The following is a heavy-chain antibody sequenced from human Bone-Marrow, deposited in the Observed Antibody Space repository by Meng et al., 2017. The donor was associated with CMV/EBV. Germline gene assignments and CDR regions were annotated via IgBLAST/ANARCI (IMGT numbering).Heavy chain of an antibody. J-gene: IGHJ4*02. CDR1: KFTFNRYA. D-gene: IGHD2-2*01. CDR2: ISFDGSNI. CDR3: ARDLPTVMPFDY. V-gene: IGHV3-30-3*01. Sequence: GESLKISCAASKFTFNRYAMHWVRQAPGKGLEWVAVISFDGSNIYYANSVKGRFTMSRDNSKNTLYLQMNSLRVEDTAVYYCARDLPTVMPFDYWGLGTLVTVSS.